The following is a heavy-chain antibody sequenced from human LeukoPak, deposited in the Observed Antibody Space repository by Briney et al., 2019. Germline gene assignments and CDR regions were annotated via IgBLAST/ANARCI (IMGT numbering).Heavy chain of an antibody. J-gene: IGHJ4*02. D-gene: IGHD3-10*01. CDR3: ANQRGGF. CDR1: CFLFNSYP. V-gene: IGHV3-23*01. Sequence: GSLELSCSASCFLFNSYPMSWVRPAPGKGLEWVSAISGTAENTYYADSVKGRFSISRDNSRNTVHLQMNSLRPEDTAVYYCANQRGGFWGQGTLVTVSS. CDR2: ISGTAENT.